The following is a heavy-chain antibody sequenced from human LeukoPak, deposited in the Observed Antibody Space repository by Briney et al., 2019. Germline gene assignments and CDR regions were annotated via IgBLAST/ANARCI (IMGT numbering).Heavy chain of an antibody. Sequence: SETLSLTCTVSGGSISSGGYYWSWIRQHPGKGLGWIGYIYYSGSTYYNPSLKSRVTISVDTSKNQFSLKLSSVTAADTAVYYCARGGYSSSWYQNTYYYYGMDVWGQGTTVTVSS. D-gene: IGHD6-13*01. J-gene: IGHJ6*02. CDR2: IYYSGST. CDR3: ARGGYSSSWYQNTYYYYGMDV. CDR1: GGSISSGGYY. V-gene: IGHV4-31*03.